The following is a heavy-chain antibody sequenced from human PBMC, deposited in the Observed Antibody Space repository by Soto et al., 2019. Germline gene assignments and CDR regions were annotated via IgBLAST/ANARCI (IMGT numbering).Heavy chain of an antibody. CDR3: ARGNWYFDY. Sequence: QVQLQESGPGLVKPSETLSLTCTVSGGSISSYYWSWIRQPPGKGLEWIGYIYYSGSTNYNPSLKRRVTISVDTSKNQFSLKLSSVTAADTAVYYCARGNWYFDYWGQGPLVTVSS. CDR2: IYYSGST. D-gene: IGHD1-1*01. V-gene: IGHV4-59*01. J-gene: IGHJ4*02. CDR1: GGSISSYY.